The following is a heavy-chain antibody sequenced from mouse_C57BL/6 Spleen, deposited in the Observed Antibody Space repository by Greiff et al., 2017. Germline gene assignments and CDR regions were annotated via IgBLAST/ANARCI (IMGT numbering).Heavy chain of an antibody. V-gene: IGHV5-6*01. J-gene: IGHJ4*01. CDR3: ARVTTVVNYAMDY. Sequence: VQLVESGGDLVKPGGSLKLSCAASGFPFSSYGMSWVRQTPATRLEWVATISSGGSYTYYPDSVKGRFTISRDNAKNTLYLQMSSLKSEDTAMYYCARVTTVVNYAMDYWGQGTAVNVSS. D-gene: IGHD1-1*01. CDR2: ISSGGSYT. CDR1: GFPFSSYG.